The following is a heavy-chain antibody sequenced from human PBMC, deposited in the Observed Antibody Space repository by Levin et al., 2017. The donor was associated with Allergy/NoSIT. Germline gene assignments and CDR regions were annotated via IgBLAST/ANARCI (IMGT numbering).Heavy chain of an antibody. CDR3: AKDLGASGIAVAGGYFDY. V-gene: IGHV3-9*01. CDR1: GFTFDDYA. J-gene: IGHJ4*02. Sequence: GGSLRLSCAASGFTFDDYAMHWVRQAPGKGLEWVSGISWNSGSIGYADSVKGRFTISRDNAKNSLYLQMNSLRAEDTALYYCAKDLGASGIAVAGGYFDYWGQGTLVTVSS. D-gene: IGHD6-19*01. CDR2: ISWNSGSI.